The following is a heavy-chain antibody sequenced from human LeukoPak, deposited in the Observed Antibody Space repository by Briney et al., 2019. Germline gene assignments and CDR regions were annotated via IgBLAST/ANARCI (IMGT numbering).Heavy chain of an antibody. V-gene: IGHV3-23*01. CDR1: GFTFSSYA. Sequence: GGSLRLSCAASGFTFSSYAMSWVRQAPGKGLEWVSAISGSGGSTHYADSVKGRFTISRDNSKNTLYLQMNSLRAEDTAVYYCAKGGLGYYDFWSGYRDYFDYWGQGTLVTVSS. D-gene: IGHD3-3*01. CDR2: ISGSGGST. CDR3: AKGGLGYYDFWSGYRDYFDY. J-gene: IGHJ4*02.